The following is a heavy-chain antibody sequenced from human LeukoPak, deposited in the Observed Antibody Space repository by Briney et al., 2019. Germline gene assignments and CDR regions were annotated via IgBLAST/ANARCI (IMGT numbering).Heavy chain of an antibody. Sequence: ASVKVSCKASGGTFSSYAISWVRQAPGQGLKWMGRIIPILGIANYAQKFQGRVTITADKSTSTAYMELSSLRSEDTAVYYCARDSSSGWYYDYWGQGTLVTVSS. CDR3: ARDSSSGWYYDY. V-gene: IGHV1-69*04. CDR2: IIPILGIA. D-gene: IGHD6-19*01. J-gene: IGHJ4*02. CDR1: GGTFSSYA.